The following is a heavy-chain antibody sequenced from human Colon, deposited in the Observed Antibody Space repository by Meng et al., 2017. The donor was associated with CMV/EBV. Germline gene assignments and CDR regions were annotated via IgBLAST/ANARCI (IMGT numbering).Heavy chain of an antibody. CDR3: VSYDWKLPFDR. V-gene: IGHV3-74*01. Sequence: GGSLRLSCAASGFTFSSSYMYWVRQVPGKGLVWVSRVIPDGSGTGYADAVKGRFNISRDNAKNTLYLQMNSLRVEDTAVYYCVSYDWKLPFDRWGQGTLVTVSS. CDR2: VIPDGSGT. J-gene: IGHJ4*02. D-gene: IGHD3-16*01. CDR1: GFTFSSSY.